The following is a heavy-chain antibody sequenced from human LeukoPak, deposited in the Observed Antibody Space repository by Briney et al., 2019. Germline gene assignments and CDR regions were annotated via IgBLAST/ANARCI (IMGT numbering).Heavy chain of an antibody. CDR2: IIPIFGTA. CDR1: GGTFSSYA. J-gene: IGHJ4*02. Sequence: ASVKVSCKASGGTFSSYAISWVRQAPGQGLEWMGGIIPIFGTANYAQKFQGRVTITTDGSTSTAYMELSSLRSEDTAVYYCATHPQGYFDYWGQGTLVTVSS. V-gene: IGHV1-69*05. CDR3: ATHPQGYFDY.